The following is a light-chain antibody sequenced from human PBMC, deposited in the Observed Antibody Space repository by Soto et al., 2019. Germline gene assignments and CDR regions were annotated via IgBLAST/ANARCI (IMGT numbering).Light chain of an antibody. V-gene: IGLV2-14*01. J-gene: IGLJ3*02. CDR3: SSYTSTSTLWV. CDR2: EVS. CDR1: SSDVGGYNY. Sequence: QSVLTQPASVSGSPGQSITISCTGTSSDVGGYNYVSWYQQHPGKAPKLMISEVSNRPSGVSHRFSGSKSGNTASLTISGLQAEDEADYYCSSYTSTSTLWVFGGGTQLTVL.